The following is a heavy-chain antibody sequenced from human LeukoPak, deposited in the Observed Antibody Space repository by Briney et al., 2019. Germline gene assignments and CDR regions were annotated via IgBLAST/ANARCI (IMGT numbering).Heavy chain of an antibody. D-gene: IGHD3-10*01. CDR3: AKGSFPLDY. Sequence: GGSLRLSCAASGFTFSSYWMHWVRQAPGKGLVWVSRINSDGSSTSYVDSVKGRFIISRDNSKNTLYLQMNSLRVEDTAVYVCAKGSFPLDYWGQGTLVTVSS. CDR1: GFTFSSYW. V-gene: IGHV3-74*01. J-gene: IGHJ4*02. CDR2: INSDGSST.